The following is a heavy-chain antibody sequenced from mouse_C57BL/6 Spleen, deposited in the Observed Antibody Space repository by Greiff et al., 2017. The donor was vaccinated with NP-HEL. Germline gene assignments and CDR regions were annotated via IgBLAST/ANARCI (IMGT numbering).Heavy chain of an antibody. CDR3: ASAPLTGTGAY. Sequence: VQLQQPGAELVRPGSSVKLSCKASGYTFTSYWMDWVKQRPGQGLEWIGNIYPSDSETHYNQKFKDKATLTVDKSSSTAYMQLSSLTSEDSAVYYCASAPLTGTGAYWGQGTLVTVSA. CDR1: GYTFTSYW. CDR2: IYPSDSET. D-gene: IGHD4-1*01. J-gene: IGHJ3*01. V-gene: IGHV1-61*01.